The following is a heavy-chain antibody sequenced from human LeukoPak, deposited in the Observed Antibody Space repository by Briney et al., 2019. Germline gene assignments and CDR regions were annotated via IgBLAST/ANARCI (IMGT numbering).Heavy chain of an antibody. V-gene: IGHV3-74*01. CDR3: ARDSQLTSDWSLNWFDP. D-gene: IGHD6-19*01. CDR2: IDSDGSST. CDR1: GFTVSSHW. J-gene: IGHJ5*02. Sequence: GGSLRLSCEASGFTVSSHWMHWVRQAPGKGLVWLSRIDSDGSSTNYADSVKGRFTISRDNAKNTLYLQMNSLGAEDTAVYFCARDSQLTSDWSLNWFDPWGQGTLVTVSS.